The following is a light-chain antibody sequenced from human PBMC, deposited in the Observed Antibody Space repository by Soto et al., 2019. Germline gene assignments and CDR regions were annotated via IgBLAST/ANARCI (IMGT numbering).Light chain of an antibody. V-gene: IGLV4-69*01. J-gene: IGLJ2*01. CDR2: LNSDGSH. CDR3: QTWGTAVV. Sequence: QPVLTQSPSASASLGASVKLTCTLSSGHSSYAIAWHRQQPEKGPRYLMKLNSDGSHSKGDGIPDRFSGSSSGAERYLTISSLQSEDEADYYCQTWGTAVVFGGGTKLTVL. CDR1: SGHSSYA.